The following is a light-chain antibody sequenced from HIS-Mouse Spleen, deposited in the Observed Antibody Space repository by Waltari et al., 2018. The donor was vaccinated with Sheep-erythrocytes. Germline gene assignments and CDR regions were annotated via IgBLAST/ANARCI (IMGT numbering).Light chain of an antibody. V-gene: IGKV1-39*01. J-gene: IGKJ4*01. CDR1: QSISSY. CDR3: QQSYSTPPT. CDR2: AAS. Sequence: DIQMTQSPSSLSASVGDRVTITCRASQSISSYLNWYQQKQGKAPKLLIYAASSLQSGVPSRFICSGSGTDFTLTISSLQPEDFATYYCQQSYSTPPTFGGGTKVEIK.